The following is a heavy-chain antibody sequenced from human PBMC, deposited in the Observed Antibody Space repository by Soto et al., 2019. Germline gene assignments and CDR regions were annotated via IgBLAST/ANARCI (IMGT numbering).Heavy chain of an antibody. J-gene: IGHJ5*02. V-gene: IGHV1-69*13. Sequence: GASVKVSCKAPGGTFSSYAISWVRQAPGQGLEWMGGIIPIFGTANYAQKFQGRVTITADESTSTAYMELSSLRSEDTAVYYCARVGSAEGYNFGQTMNWFDPWGQGTLVTVSS. CDR2: IIPIFGTA. CDR3: ARVGSAEGYNFGQTMNWFDP. D-gene: IGHD5-12*01. CDR1: GGTFSSYA.